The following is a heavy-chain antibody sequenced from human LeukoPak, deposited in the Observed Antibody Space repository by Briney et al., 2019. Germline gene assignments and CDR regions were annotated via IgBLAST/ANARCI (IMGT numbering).Heavy chain of an antibody. J-gene: IGHJ5*02. CDR3: ARVREGIAAQGYGHWFDP. CDR2: IYYSGST. CDR1: GGSISSYY. V-gene: IGHV4-59*01. Sequence: PSETLSLTCTVSGGSISSYYWSWIRQPPGKGLEWIGYIYYSGSTNYNPSLKSRVTISVDTSKNQFSLKLSSVTAADTAVYYCARVREGIAAQGYGHWFDPWGQGTLVTVSS. D-gene: IGHD6-13*01.